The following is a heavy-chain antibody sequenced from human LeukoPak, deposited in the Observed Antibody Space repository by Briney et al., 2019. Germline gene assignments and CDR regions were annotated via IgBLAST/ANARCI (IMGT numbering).Heavy chain of an antibody. CDR1: GYTFTGYH. J-gene: IGHJ4*02. D-gene: IGHD2-2*01. CDR3: ARDRGVVVPAAPFDY. Sequence: ASVKVSCRASGYTFTGYHIHWVRQAPGQGLEWMGWISAYNGNTNYAQKLQGRVTMTTDTSTSTAYMELRSLRSDDTAVYYCARDRGVVVPAAPFDYWGQGTLVTVSS. V-gene: IGHV1-18*04. CDR2: ISAYNGNT.